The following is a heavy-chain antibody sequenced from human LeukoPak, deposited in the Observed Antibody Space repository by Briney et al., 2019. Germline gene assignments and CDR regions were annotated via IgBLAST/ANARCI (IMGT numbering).Heavy chain of an antibody. V-gene: IGHV3-23*01. J-gene: IGHJ4*02. CDR2: LSGSGAGT. Sequence: PGGSLRLSCAASGFTFSDYALGWVRQAPGRGLEWVATLSGSGAGTYYSDSVQGRFTISRDNSKRTLFLQMNSLRAEDTAFYYCAKAELGVDTFFDYRGQGTLVTVSS. D-gene: IGHD3-3*01. CDR1: GFTFSDYA. CDR3: AKAELGVDTFFDY.